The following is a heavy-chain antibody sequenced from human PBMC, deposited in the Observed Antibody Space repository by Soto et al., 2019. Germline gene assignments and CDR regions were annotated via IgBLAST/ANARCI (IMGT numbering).Heavy chain of an antibody. J-gene: IGHJ4*02. Sequence: EVQLVESGGGLVQPGRSLRLSCAASGFTFDDFAMHWVRQAPGKGLEWVSGISWNSGSIGYADSVKGRFTISRDNAKNSLYLQMISLRAEDTALYFCAKGSVVVVADTIDYWGQGTLVTVSS. CDR1: GFTFDDFA. CDR2: ISWNSGSI. D-gene: IGHD2-15*01. V-gene: IGHV3-9*01. CDR3: AKGSVVVVADTIDY.